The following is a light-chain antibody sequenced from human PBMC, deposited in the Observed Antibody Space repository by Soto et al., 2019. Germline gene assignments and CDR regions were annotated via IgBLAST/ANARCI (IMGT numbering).Light chain of an antibody. CDR2: RAS. J-gene: IGKJ2*01. CDR1: QRIDRW. Sequence: DIQMTQSPSTLSASVGDRVTITCRASQRIDRWVAWYQQKPGKAPKLLIYRASSLESGVPSRFSGSGSGTESTLTISSLQPDDFATYYCQQYKTYTYTFAQGTKREIK. V-gene: IGKV1-5*03. CDR3: QQYKTYTYT.